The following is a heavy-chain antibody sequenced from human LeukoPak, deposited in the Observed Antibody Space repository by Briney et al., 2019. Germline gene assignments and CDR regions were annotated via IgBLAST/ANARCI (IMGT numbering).Heavy chain of an antibody. CDR3: ARVLDYYYYGMDL. D-gene: IGHD2-15*01. CDR1: GGSFSGYY. Sequence: SETLSLTCAVYGGSFSGYYWSWIRQPPGKGLERIGEINHSGSTNYNPSLKSRVTISVDTSKNQFSLKLSSVTAADTAVYYCARVLDYYYYGMDLWGQGTTVTVSS. J-gene: IGHJ6*02. V-gene: IGHV4-34*01. CDR2: INHSGST.